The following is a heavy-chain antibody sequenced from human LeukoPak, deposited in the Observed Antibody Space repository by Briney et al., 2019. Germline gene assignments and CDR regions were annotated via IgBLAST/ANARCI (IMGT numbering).Heavy chain of an antibody. J-gene: IGHJ3*02. V-gene: IGHV4-34*11. CDR2: IYYSGST. CDR3: ARGRNIVVVPAAYRRPSDAFDI. D-gene: IGHD2-2*01. CDR1: GGSFSGYY. Sequence: SETLSLTCAVYGGSFSGYYWSWIRQPPGKGLEWIGYIYYSGSTNYNPSLKSRVTISVDTSKNQFSLKLSSVTAADTAVYSCARGRNIVVVPAAYRRPSDAFDIWGQGTMVTVSS.